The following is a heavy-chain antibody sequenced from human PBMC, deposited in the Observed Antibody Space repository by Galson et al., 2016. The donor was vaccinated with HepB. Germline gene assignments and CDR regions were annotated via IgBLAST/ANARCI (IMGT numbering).Heavy chain of an antibody. D-gene: IGHD6-13*01. Sequence: SGYIFTDYYMHWVRQAPGQGLEWMGRINPRSGVTSYAQEFEGRVTMTRDTSITTFYMDLSGLRSDDTAVYYCAKEVGYRNTWYPFDYWGLGSLVTVSS. CDR3: AKEVGYRNTWYPFDY. CDR1: GYIFTDYY. V-gene: IGHV1-2*06. CDR2: INPRSGVT. J-gene: IGHJ4*02.